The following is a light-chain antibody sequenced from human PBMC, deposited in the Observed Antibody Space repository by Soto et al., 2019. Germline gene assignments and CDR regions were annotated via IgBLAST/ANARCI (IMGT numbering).Light chain of an antibody. CDR3: QQYNNWPPYT. CDR2: GSS. V-gene: IGKV3-15*01. Sequence: EIVMTQSPATLSVSPGERATLSCRASQSVSSNLAWYQQKPGQAPRLITYGSSTRATGIPARFGGSGSGTEFTLTISSLQSEDFAVYYCQQYNNWPPYTFGQGTKLEIK. CDR1: QSVSSN. J-gene: IGKJ2*01.